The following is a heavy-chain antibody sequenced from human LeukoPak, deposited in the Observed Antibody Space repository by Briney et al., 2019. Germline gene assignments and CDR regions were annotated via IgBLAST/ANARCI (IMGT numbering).Heavy chain of an antibody. V-gene: IGHV1-18*01. Sequence: GASVKVSCKASGYTFTSYGISWVRQAPGQGLEWMGWISAYNGNTNYAQKLQGRVTMTTDTSTSTAYMELRSLRSDDTAVYYCAAALGYCSGGSCYDFVYWGQGTLVIVSS. D-gene: IGHD2-15*01. J-gene: IGHJ4*02. CDR1: GYTFTSYG. CDR3: AAALGYCSGGSCYDFVY. CDR2: ISAYNGNT.